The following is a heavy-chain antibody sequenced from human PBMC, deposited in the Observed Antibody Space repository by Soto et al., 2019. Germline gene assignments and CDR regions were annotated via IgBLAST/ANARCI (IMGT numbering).Heavy chain of an antibody. V-gene: IGHV3-30-3*01. J-gene: IGHJ6*02. CDR1: GFTFSSYA. D-gene: IGHD3-10*01. CDR2: ISYDGSNK. Sequence: QVQLVESGGGVVQPGRSLRLSCAASGFTFSSYAMHWVRQAPGKGLEWVAVISYDGSNKYYADSVKGRFTISRDNSKNTLYLQMNSLRAEDTAVYYCATGRARGSFYYYYGMDVWGQGTTVTVSS. CDR3: ATGRARGSFYYYYGMDV.